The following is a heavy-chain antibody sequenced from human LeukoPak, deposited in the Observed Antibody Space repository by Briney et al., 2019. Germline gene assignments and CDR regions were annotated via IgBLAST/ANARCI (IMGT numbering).Heavy chain of an antibody. CDR1: GFTFSSYW. D-gene: IGHD6-25*01. V-gene: IGHV3-7*04. Sequence: GGSLRLSCEDSGFTFSSYWMSWVRQAPGQGLEWVANIKEDGTEKYHADSVKGRFTISRDNAKNSLYLQMNSLRAEDTAMYYCARGWAAIDYWGQGTLVTVSS. CDR3: ARGWAAIDY. CDR2: IKEDGTEK. J-gene: IGHJ4*02.